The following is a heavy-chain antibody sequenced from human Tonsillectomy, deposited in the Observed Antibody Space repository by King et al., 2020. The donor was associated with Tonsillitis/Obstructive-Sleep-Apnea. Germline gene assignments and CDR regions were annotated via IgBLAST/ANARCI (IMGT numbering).Heavy chain of an antibody. CDR2: ITGGGDNT. J-gene: IGHJ3*02. CDR3: AKVFLGWNYAFDI. D-gene: IGHD1-7*01. V-gene: IGHV3-23*04. CDR1: GLTLSSYG. Sequence: VQLVESGGGLVQPGGSLRLSCAASGLTLSSYGVTWVRQAPGKGLAWFSAITGGGDNTYSADSVKVRFTIASDNSKEQLYLHMNSLRAEDTAIYYCAKVFLGWNYAFDIWGQGTMVTVSP.